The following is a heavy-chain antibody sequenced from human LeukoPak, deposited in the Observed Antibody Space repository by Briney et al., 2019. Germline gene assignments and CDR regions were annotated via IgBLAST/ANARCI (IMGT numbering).Heavy chain of an antibody. CDR3: ARDETYSDVWSGSAGGGNGNYLDY. V-gene: IGHV4-38-2*02. CDR2: IYHSGRT. CDR1: GYPISNGFY. J-gene: IGHJ4*02. Sequence: SETLSLTCTVSGYPISNGFYWGWMRQPPGKGLEWIGSIYHSGRTHYNPSLKSRVIISVDTSKNYFSLKLSSVTAADTAMYYCARDETYSDVWSGSAGGGNGNYLDYWGQGILVTVSS. D-gene: IGHD3-3*01.